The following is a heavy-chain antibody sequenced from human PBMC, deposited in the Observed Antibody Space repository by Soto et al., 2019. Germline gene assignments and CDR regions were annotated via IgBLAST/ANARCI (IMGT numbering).Heavy chain of an antibody. J-gene: IGHJ6*02. CDR1: GGSISSSF. Sequence: KPSETLSLTCSVSGGSISSSFWSWIRQPPGKELEWIGYISYSGSTTYNPSLKSRITLSVDTSKNQFSLRVASVTAADTAVYYCARGHRAMEYYYYYGMDVCGQGTTVTVSS. D-gene: IGHD5-18*01. CDR3: ARGHRAMEYYYYYGMDV. CDR2: ISYSGST. V-gene: IGHV4-59*01.